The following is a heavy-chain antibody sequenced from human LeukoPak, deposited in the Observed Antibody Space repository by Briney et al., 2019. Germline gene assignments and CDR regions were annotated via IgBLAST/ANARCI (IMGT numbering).Heavy chain of an antibody. Sequence: PGRSLRLSCAASVFTYSSYWMHWVRQAPGKGLVWVSRINSDGSSTSYADSVKGRFTISRDNAKNTLYLQMNSLRAEDTAVYYWASGSGIYYWGQGTLVTVSS. CDR1: VFTYSSYW. D-gene: IGHD3-10*01. V-gene: IGHV3-74*01. CDR2: INSDGSST. J-gene: IGHJ4*02. CDR3: ASGSGIYY.